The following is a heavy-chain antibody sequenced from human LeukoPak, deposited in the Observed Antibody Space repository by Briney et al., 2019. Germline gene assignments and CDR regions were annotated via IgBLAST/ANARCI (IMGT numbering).Heavy chain of an antibody. CDR1: GFTFSSYA. J-gene: IGHJ5*02. CDR3: AKDRAAPATPYNWFDP. V-gene: IGHV3-23*01. D-gene: IGHD6-13*01. CDR2: ISGSGGST. Sequence: PGGSLRLSCAASGFTFSSYAMSWVRQAPGKGLEWVSTISGSGGSTYYADSVKGRFTISRDNSRTTLYLQMNSLRAEDTAVYYCAKDRAAPATPYNWFDPWGRGTLVTVSS.